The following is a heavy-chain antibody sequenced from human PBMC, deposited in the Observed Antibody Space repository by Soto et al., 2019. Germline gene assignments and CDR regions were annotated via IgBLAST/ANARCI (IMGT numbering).Heavy chain of an antibody. CDR3: ARATPPSYCSSLTCYHGNWFDP. J-gene: IGHJ5*02. Sequence: QAQLVESGGGVVQPGRSLRLSCAASGFTFSRYAMYWVRQAPGKGLEWVAVISYDGSDKYADSVKGRFTISRDNSRNTLYLQMSSLRVEDTAVYYCARATPPSYCSSLTCYHGNWFDPWGRGTVVTVSS. V-gene: IGHV3-30*03. CDR1: GFTFSRYA. CDR2: ISYDGSDK. D-gene: IGHD1-26*01.